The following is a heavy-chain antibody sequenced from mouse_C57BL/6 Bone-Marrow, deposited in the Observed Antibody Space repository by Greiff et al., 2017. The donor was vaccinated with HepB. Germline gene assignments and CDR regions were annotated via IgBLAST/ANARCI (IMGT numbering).Heavy chain of an antibody. CDR2: IYPGDGDT. J-gene: IGHJ1*03. CDR3: ARRVLRDWYFDV. CDR1: GYAFSSYW. D-gene: IGHD1-1*01. Sequence: VQLQQSGAELVKPGASVKISCKASGYAFSSYWMNWVKQRPGKGLEWIGQIYPGDGDTNYNGKFKGKATLTADKSSSTAYMQLSSLTSEDSAVYFCARRVLRDWYFDVWGTGTTVTVSS. V-gene: IGHV1-80*01.